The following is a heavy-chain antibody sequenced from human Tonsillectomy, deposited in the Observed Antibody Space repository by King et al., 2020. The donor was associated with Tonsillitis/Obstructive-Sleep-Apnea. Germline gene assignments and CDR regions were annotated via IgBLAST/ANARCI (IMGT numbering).Heavy chain of an antibody. D-gene: IGHD4-17*01. J-gene: IGHJ3*02. CDR3: ATDDYGATGDAFDI. CDR1: GFTFSSYW. Sequence: VQLVESGGGLVQPGGSLRLSCAASGFTFSSYWMHWVRQAPRKGLVWVSRINSDGSSTSYADSVKGRFTISRDNAKTTLYLQMNSLRAEDTAVYYCATDDYGATGDAFDIWGQGTMVTVSS. V-gene: IGHV3-74*01. CDR2: INSDGSST.